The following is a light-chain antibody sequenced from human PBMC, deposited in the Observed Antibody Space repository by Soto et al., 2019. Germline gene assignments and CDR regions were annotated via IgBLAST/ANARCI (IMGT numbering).Light chain of an antibody. Sequence: DIQLTQSPSFLSASVGDRVTITCRASQGISSYLAWYQQKPGKAPKLLIYAAATLQSGVPSRFSGGGSWKEFTLTISSLQPEDFATYYCQQLNSYPPWTFGQGTKMEIK. CDR2: AAA. J-gene: IGKJ1*01. CDR1: QGISSY. CDR3: QQLNSYPPWT. V-gene: IGKV1-9*01.